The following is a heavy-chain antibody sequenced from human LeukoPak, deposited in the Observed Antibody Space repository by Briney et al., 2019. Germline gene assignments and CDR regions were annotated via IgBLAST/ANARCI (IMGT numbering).Heavy chain of an antibody. D-gene: IGHD6-19*01. CDR2: IDASGGST. Sequence: GGSLRLSCAASGFAFGSYAMTWVRQAPGKGLEWVSSIDASGGSTYYADSVRGRFTISRDNSKNTFYLQMNTLRADDTAVYYCAKGSGSGWYGWFAPWGQGTLVTVSS. CDR1: GFAFGSYA. CDR3: AKGSGSGWYGWFAP. J-gene: IGHJ5*02. V-gene: IGHV3-23*01.